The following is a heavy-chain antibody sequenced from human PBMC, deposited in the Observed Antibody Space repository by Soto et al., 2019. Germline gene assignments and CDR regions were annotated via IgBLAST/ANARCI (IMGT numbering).Heavy chain of an antibody. J-gene: IGHJ6*02. CDR1: GFTFSSYG. CDR3: ARDFDSSSWYVGEWGV. Sequence: QVQLVESGGGVVQPGRSLRLSCAASGFTFSSYGMHWVRQAPGKGLEWVAVIWYDGSNKYYADSVKGRFTISRDNSKNTLYLQMNSLRAEDTAVYYCARDFDSSSWYVGEWGVWGQGTTVTVSS. CDR2: IWYDGSNK. D-gene: IGHD6-13*01. V-gene: IGHV3-33*01.